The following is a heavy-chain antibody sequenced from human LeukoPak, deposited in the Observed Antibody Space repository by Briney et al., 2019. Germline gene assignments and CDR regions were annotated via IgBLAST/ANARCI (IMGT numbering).Heavy chain of an antibody. J-gene: IGHJ2*01. D-gene: IGHD3-10*01. CDR1: GYTFTAHY. CDR3: ARGRGTTMVRGVIINYFDL. CDR2: IDPNSGGT. V-gene: IGHV1-2*02. Sequence: ASVKVSCRASGYTFTAHYIHWVRQAPGQGLEWMGWIDPNSGGTNYAQKFLGSVTMTGDTSINTAFMELNRLRSDDTAIYYCARGRGTTMVRGVIINYFDLWGRGSLVTVSS.